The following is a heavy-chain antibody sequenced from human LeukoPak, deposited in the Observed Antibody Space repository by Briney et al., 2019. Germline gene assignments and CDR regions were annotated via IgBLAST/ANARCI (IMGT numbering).Heavy chain of an antibody. J-gene: IGHJ3*02. CDR1: GYTFTAYF. CDR2: INPNSGAT. D-gene: IGHD6-13*01. Sequence: GASVKVSCKASGYTFTAYFIHWIRQAPGPGLELMGWINPNSGATSYAQKFQGRVTMTRDTSINTGNMELTGLRLDDTAVYYCARELSAVGRWSAFDMWGQGTMVTVSS. V-gene: IGHV1-2*02. CDR3: ARELSAVGRWSAFDM.